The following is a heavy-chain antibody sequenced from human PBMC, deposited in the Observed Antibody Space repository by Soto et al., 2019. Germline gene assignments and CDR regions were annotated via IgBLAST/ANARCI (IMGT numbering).Heavy chain of an antibody. CDR1: SCPFKSYA. Sequence: GRSLKLSCAPSSCPFKSYAVSWFLQAPGKGREWVSAISGSGGSTYYADSVKGRFTISRDNSKNTLYLQMNSLRAEDTAVYYCAKDQSYSSGWGLYYYYGMDVWGQGTTVTVSS. J-gene: IGHJ6*02. CDR2: ISGSGGST. CDR3: AKDQSYSSGWGLYYYYGMDV. V-gene: IGHV3-23*01. D-gene: IGHD6-19*01.